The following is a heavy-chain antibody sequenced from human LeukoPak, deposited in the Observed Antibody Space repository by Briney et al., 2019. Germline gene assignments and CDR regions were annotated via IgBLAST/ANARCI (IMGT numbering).Heavy chain of an antibody. J-gene: IGHJ4*02. V-gene: IGHV3-7*01. CDR3: AKESWYGVYFDY. CDR2: IKKDGSEK. D-gene: IGHD6-13*01. CDR1: GFMFSSYW. Sequence: GGSLRLSCAASGFMFSSYWMSWVRQAPGKGLEWVANIKKDGSEKYYVASGKGRFTISRDNAKNSLYLQMNGLRAEDTAVYYCAKESWYGVYFDYWGQGTLVTVSS.